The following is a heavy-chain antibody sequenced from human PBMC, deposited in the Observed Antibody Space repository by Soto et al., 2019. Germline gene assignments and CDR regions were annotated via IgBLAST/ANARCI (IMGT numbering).Heavy chain of an antibody. V-gene: IGHV4-59*01. CDR3: ARGGPGYSGYDYLDY. J-gene: IGHJ4*02. D-gene: IGHD5-12*01. Sequence: PSETLSLTCTVSGGSISSYYWSWIRQPPGKGLEWIGYIYYSGSTNYNPSLKSRVTISVDTSKSQFSLKLSSVTAADTAVYYCARGGPGYSGYDYLDYWGQGTLVTVSS. CDR2: IYYSGST. CDR1: GGSISSYY.